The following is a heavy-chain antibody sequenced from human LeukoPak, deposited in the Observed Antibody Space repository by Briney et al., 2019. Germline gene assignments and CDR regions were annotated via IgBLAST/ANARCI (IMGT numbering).Heavy chain of an antibody. Sequence: GGSLRLSCATSGFTLSSYWMHWVRQVPGKGLEWLSRINNDGVSTSYADSVKGRFTISRDNAKNTLYLRMNSLRAEDTAVYYCAKDYYYDSRRFDYWGQGTLVTVSS. V-gene: IGHV3-74*01. CDR2: INNDGVST. D-gene: IGHD3-22*01. J-gene: IGHJ4*02. CDR3: AKDYYYDSRRFDY. CDR1: GFTLSSYW.